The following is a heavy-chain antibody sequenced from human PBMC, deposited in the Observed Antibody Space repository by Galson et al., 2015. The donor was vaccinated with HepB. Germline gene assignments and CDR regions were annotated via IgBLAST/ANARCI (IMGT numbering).Heavy chain of an antibody. Sequence: SLRLSCAASGFTFSSYAMHWVRQAPGKGLEWVAVISYDGSNKYYADSVKGRFTISRDNSKNTLYLQMNSLRAEDTAVYYCARGKPTYYDILTGLFDYWGQGTLVTVSS. CDR3: ARGKPTYYDILTGLFDY. D-gene: IGHD3-9*01. V-gene: IGHV3-30*04. CDR2: ISYDGSNK. J-gene: IGHJ4*02. CDR1: GFTFSSYA.